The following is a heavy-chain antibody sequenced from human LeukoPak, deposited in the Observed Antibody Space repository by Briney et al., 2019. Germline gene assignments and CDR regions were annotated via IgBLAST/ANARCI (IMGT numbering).Heavy chain of an antibody. V-gene: IGHV3-72*01. CDR1: GFTFSDYY. Sequence: GGPLRLSCAASGFTFSDYYMDWVRQAPGKGLEWVGRTRNKANSHTTDYAASVKGRFTISREDSKNSMYLQMNSLKTEDTAVYYCARLYGSGTSYNLDQWGQGTLVTVSS. D-gene: IGHD3-10*01. CDR3: ARLYGSGTSYNLDQ. J-gene: IGHJ4*02. CDR2: TRNKANSHTT.